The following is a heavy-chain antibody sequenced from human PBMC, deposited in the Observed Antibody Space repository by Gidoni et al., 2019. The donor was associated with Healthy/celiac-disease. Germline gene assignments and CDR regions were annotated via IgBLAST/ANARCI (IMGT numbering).Heavy chain of an antibody. Sequence: QVQLVQSGAEVKKPGSSVKVSCKASGGTFSSYAISWVRQAPGQGLEWMGGIIPIFGTANDAQKFQGRVTITADKSTSTAYMELSSLRSEDTAVYYCARSEVPAAILGWFDPWGQGTLVTVSS. CDR1: GGTFSSYA. V-gene: IGHV1-69*06. CDR3: ARSEVPAAILGWFDP. CDR2: IIPIFGTA. J-gene: IGHJ5*02. D-gene: IGHD2-2*02.